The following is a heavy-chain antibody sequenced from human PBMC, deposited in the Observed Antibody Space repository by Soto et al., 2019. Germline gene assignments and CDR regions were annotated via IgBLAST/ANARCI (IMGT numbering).Heavy chain of an antibody. D-gene: IGHD3-3*01. V-gene: IGHV3-23*01. CDR2: ISGSGGST. J-gene: IGHJ4*02. CDR3: AKAGRGLYEWFCDY. CDR1: GFTFSSYA. Sequence: EVQLLESGGGLVQPGGSLRLSCAASGFTFSSYAMSWVRQAPGKGLEWVSAISGSGGSTYYADSVKGRFTISRDNSKYTLYLQMNSLRADDTAVYYCAKAGRGLYEWFCDYWGQGTLVTVSS.